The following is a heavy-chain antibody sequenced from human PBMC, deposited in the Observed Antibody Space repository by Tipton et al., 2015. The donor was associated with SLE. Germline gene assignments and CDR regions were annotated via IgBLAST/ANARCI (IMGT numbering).Heavy chain of an antibody. Sequence: TLSLTCTVSGGSISSGGYYWSWIRQHPGKGLEWIGYIYYSGSTYYNPSLKSRVTISVDTSKNQFSLKLSSVTAADTAVYYCARGGIAAAGWDPWGQGTLVTVSS. J-gene: IGHJ5*02. CDR2: IYYSGST. CDR1: GGSISSGGYY. V-gene: IGHV4-31*03. D-gene: IGHD6-13*01. CDR3: ARGGIAAAGWDP.